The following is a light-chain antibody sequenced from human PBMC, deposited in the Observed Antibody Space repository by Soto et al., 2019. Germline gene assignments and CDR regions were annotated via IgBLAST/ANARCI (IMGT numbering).Light chain of an antibody. CDR2: EVA. CDR3: CSYGGSSALPYV. J-gene: IGLJ1*01. Sequence: QSVLAQPASVSGSPAQSVTISCTGTSSDVGTYNLVSWYQQHPGKAPKLIIYEVAERPSGVSNRFSGSKFGNTASLTSSGLLPEDEADYYCCSYGGSSALPYVFGTGTKVTVL. V-gene: IGLV2-23*02. CDR1: SSDVGTYNL.